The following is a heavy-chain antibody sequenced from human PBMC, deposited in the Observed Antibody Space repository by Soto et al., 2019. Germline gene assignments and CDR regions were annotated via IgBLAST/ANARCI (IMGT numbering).Heavy chain of an antibody. Sequence: SETLSLTCAVSGGSIRSVVYYWSCLRQLPGKGLEWLGYISYRGSTYSNPSLKSRVSLSLDTDQDTFSLKLASVSAEDTAVYYCARSPAFSSGWGRGPFYNYGMDVWGQGTTVTVSS. D-gene: IGHD6-19*01. CDR3: ARSPAFSSGWGRGPFYNYGMDV. CDR2: ISYRGST. J-gene: IGHJ6*02. V-gene: IGHV4-31*11. CDR1: GGSIRSVVYY.